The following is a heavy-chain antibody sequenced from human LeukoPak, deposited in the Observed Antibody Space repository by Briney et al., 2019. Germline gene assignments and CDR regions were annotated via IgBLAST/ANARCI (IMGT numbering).Heavy chain of an antibody. CDR1: GGSISSYD. CDR3: ARDPSYGSFDY. Sequence: SETLSLTCTVSGGSISSYDWSWIRQPPGKGLEWIGYIYYSGSTNYNPSLKSRITISVDTSKNQFSPKLSSVTAADTAVYYCARDPSYGSFDYWGQGTLVTVSS. J-gene: IGHJ4*02. D-gene: IGHD5-18*01. CDR2: IYYSGST. V-gene: IGHV4-59*01.